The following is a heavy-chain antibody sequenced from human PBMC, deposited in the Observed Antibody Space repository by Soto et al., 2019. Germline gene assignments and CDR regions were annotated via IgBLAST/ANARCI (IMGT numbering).Heavy chain of an antibody. CDR2: VSFIGTS. J-gene: IGHJ4*01. V-gene: IGHV4-39*01. D-gene: IGHD1-1*01. Sequence: SETLSLTCTVSGGSVSSNSYSWGWIRQPPGKGLEWIGSVSFIGTSYYNPSLESRVTTSIDTSRNQFFLNLTSVTAADTAVYYCASQKLDVPAFFDYWGHGTLVTVS. CDR3: ASQKLDVPAFFDY. CDR1: GGSVSSNSYS.